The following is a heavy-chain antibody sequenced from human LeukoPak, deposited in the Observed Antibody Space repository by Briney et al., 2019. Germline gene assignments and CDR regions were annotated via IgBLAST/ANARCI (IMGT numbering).Heavy chain of an antibody. V-gene: IGHV3-23*01. Sequence: GGSLRLSCAASGFTFSSYAMSWVRQAPGKGLEWVSAISGSGGSTYYADSVKGRFTISRDNSKNTLYLQMNSLRAEDTAVYYCAGYDTYCYDSSGISPFDYWGQGTLVTVSS. CDR2: ISGSGGST. D-gene: IGHD3-22*01. CDR1: GFTFSSYA. CDR3: AGYDTYCYDSSGISPFDY. J-gene: IGHJ4*02.